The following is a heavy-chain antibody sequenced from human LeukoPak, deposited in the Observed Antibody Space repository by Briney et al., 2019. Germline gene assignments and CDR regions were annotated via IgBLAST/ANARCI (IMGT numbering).Heavy chain of an antibody. CDR2: IRGSGGST. CDR1: GVTFSSYA. D-gene: IGHD2-2*01. V-gene: IGHV3-23*01. CDR3: AKARDIVVVPAAGNDY. J-gene: IGHJ4*02. Sequence: GGSLRLSCAASGVTFSSYAMSWVRQSPGKGLEWVSAIRGSGGSTYYADSVKGRVTISRDNSKNTLYLQMNSLRAEDTAVYYCAKARDIVVVPAAGNDYWGQGTLVTVSS.